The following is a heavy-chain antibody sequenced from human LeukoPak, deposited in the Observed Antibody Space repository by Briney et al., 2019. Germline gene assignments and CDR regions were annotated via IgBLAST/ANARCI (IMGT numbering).Heavy chain of an antibody. CDR2: IYYSGST. Sequence: SETLSLTCTVSDGSISSYYWSWIRQPPGKGLEWIGYIYYSGSTYYNPSLKSRVTISVDTSKNQFSLKLSSVTAADTAVYYCARDSVVTELDAFDIWGQGTMVTVSS. CDR3: ARDSVVTELDAFDI. D-gene: IGHD4-23*01. J-gene: IGHJ3*02. V-gene: IGHV4-30-4*01. CDR1: DGSISSYY.